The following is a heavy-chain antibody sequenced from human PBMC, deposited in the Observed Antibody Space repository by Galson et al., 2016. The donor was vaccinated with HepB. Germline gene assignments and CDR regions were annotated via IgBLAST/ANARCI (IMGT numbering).Heavy chain of an antibody. V-gene: IGHV3-33*01. CDR3: ARARYSSSWFGDFDY. CDR1: GFSFSLYG. CDR2: IWYDGETK. D-gene: IGHD6-19*01. Sequence: SLRLSCAASGFSFSLYGMHWVRQAPGKGLEWVALIWYDGETKYSADSVKGRFTISRDNSDNTLYLHMNSLRAEDTAVYYCARARYSSSWFGDFDYWGQGILVTVSS. J-gene: IGHJ4*02.